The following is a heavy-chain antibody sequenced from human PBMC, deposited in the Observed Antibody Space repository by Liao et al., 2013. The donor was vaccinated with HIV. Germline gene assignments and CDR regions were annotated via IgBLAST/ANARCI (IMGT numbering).Heavy chain of an antibody. D-gene: IGHD6-19*01. Sequence: QVQLQESGPGLVKPSETLSLTCTVSGGYISNYYWSWIRQSAGKRLEWIGRVFTSGSTNYNPSLRSRVTMSVETSKNQVSLRLTSVTAADTAVYYCARDRSGRLSSGWYNWFDPWGQGTLVTVSS. V-gene: IGHV4-4*07. CDR3: ARDRSGRLSSGWYNWFDP. CDR1: GGYISNYY. CDR2: VFTSGST. J-gene: IGHJ5*02.